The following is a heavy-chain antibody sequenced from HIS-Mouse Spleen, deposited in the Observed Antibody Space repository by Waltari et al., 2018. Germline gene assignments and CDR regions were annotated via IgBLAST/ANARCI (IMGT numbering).Heavy chain of an antibody. CDR1: GGSISSSSYY. CDR2: IYYSGGN. CDR3: AREIPYSSSWYDWYFDL. J-gene: IGHJ2*01. D-gene: IGHD6-13*01. V-gene: IGHV4-39*07. Sequence: QLQLQESGPGLVKPSETLSLTCTVSGGSISSSSYYWGWIRQPPGKGLEWIGSIYYSGGNYYNPSLKSRGTISVDTSKNRFSLKLSSVTAADTAVYYCAREIPYSSSWYDWYFDLWGRGTLVTVSS.